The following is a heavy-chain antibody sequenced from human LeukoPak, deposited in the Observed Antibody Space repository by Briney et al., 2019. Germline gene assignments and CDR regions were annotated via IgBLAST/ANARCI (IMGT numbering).Heavy chain of an antibody. CDR1: GYTFTSYD. Sequence: ASVKVSCKASGYTFTSYDINWVRQATGQGLEWIGWMNPVSGNTGYAQKFQGRVTMTRNTSISTAYMELNSLRSEDTAVYYCARGGGYSYGRLDYWGQGTLVTVSS. V-gene: IGHV1-8*01. D-gene: IGHD5-18*01. CDR2: MNPVSGNT. CDR3: ARGGGYSYGRLDY. J-gene: IGHJ4*02.